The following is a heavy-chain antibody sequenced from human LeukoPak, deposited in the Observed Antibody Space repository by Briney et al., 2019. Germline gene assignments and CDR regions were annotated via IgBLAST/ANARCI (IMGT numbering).Heavy chain of an antibody. CDR1: GGSFSGYY. J-gene: IGHJ5*02. CDR3: ARGRNPRFRLDNWFDP. Sequence: SETLSLTCAVYGGSFSGYYWSWIRQPPGKGLEWIGEINHSGSTNYNPSLKSRVTISVDTSKNQFSLKLSSVTAADTAVYYCARGRNPRFRLDNWFDPWGQGTLVTVSS. V-gene: IGHV4-34*01. D-gene: IGHD6-19*01. CDR2: INHSGST.